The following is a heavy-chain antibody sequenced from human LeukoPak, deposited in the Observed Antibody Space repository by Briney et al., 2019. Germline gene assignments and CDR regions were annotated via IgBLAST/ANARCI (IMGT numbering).Heavy chain of an antibody. D-gene: IGHD3-9*01. V-gene: IGHV4-34*01. CDR2: INHSGST. CDR1: GGSFSGYY. CDR3: ARGLRYFDWLLSTKKQNWFDP. Sequence: PSETLSLTCAVYGGSFSGYYWGWIRQPPRKGLEWIGEINHSGSTNYNPSLKSRVTISVDTSKNQFSLKLSSVTAADTAVYYCARGLRYFDWLLSTKKQNWFDPWGQGTLVTVSS. J-gene: IGHJ5*02.